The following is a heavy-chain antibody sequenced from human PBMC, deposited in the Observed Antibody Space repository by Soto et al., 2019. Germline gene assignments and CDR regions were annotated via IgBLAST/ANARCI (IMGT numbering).Heavy chain of an antibody. CDR2: ISGSGGSK. V-gene: IGHV3-23*01. Sequence: EVQLLESGGNLVQPGGSLRLSCAASGFTFSSYAMSWVRQAPGKGLEWVSAISGSGGSKYYADSVKGRFTISRDSSKNTLYVQMNSPRADDTAVYYCAKERYAVAGTSIDYWGHGTLVTVSS. D-gene: IGHD6-19*01. CDR1: GFTFSSYA. J-gene: IGHJ4*01. CDR3: AKERYAVAGTSIDY.